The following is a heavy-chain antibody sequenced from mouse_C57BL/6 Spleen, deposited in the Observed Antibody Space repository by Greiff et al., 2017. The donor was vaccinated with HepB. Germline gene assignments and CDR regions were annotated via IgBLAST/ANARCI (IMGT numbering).Heavy chain of an antibody. D-gene: IGHD1-1*01. Sequence: EVQLVESGPGLVKPSQSLSLTCSVTGYSITSGYYWNWIRQFPGNKLEWMGYISYDGSNNYNPSLKNRISITRDTSKNQFFLKLNSVTTEDTATYYCARYHGSSHYYAMDYWGQGTSVTVSS. J-gene: IGHJ4*01. CDR2: ISYDGSN. V-gene: IGHV3-6*01. CDR1: GYSITSGYY. CDR3: ARYHGSSHYYAMDY.